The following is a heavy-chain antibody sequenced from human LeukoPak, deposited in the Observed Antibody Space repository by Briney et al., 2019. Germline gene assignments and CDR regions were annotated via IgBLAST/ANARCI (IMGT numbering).Heavy chain of an antibody. CDR2: IYYSGST. V-gene: IGHV4-31*03. CDR1: GGSISSGGYY. Sequence: SETLSITCTVSGGSISSGGYYWSWIRQHPGKGLEWIGYIYYSGSTYYNPSLKSRVTISVDTSKNQFSLKLSSVTAADTAVYYCARGVAQYGSGRRWFDPWGQGTLVTVSS. J-gene: IGHJ5*02. CDR3: ARGVAQYGSGRRWFDP. D-gene: IGHD3-10*01.